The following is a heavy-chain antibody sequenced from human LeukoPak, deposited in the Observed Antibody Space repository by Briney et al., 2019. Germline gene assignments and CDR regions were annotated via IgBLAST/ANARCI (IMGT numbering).Heavy chain of an antibody. CDR3: ARDGSAGYCSSTSCYDWFDP. CDR2: INPNSGGT. CDR1: GYTFTGYY. V-gene: IGHV1-2*02. Sequence: ASVKVSYKASGYTFTGYYMHWVRQAPGQGLEWMGWINPNSGGTNYAQKFQGRVTMTRDTSISTAYMELSRLRSDDTAVYYCARDGSAGYCSSTSCYDWFDPWGQGTLVTVSS. J-gene: IGHJ5*02. D-gene: IGHD2-2*01.